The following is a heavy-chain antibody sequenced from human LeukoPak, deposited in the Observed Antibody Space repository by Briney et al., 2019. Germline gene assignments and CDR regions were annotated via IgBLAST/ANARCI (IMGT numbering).Heavy chain of an antibody. Sequence: SESLSLTCTVSGGSISSYYWSWIRQPPGKGLEWIGYIYYSGSTNYNPSLKSRVTISVDTSKNQFSLKLSSVTAADTAVYYCARDVGSWTAGEGAFDIWGQGTMVTVSS. V-gene: IGHV4-59*01. J-gene: IGHJ3*02. D-gene: IGHD2-15*01. CDR1: GGSISSYY. CDR2: IYYSGST. CDR3: ARDVGSWTAGEGAFDI.